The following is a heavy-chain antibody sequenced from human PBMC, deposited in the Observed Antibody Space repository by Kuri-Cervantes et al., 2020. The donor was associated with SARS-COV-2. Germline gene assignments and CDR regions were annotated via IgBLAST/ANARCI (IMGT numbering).Heavy chain of an antibody. Sequence: GESLKISCKGSGYSFTSYWIGWVRQMPGKGLEWMGIIYPGDSDTRYSPSFQGQVTISADKSISTAYLQWSSLKASDTAMYYCARQQQLPEPGGDYFDYWGQGTLVTVSS. J-gene: IGHJ4*02. CDR3: ARQQQLPEPGGDYFDY. CDR2: IYPGDSDT. D-gene: IGHD6-13*01. V-gene: IGHV5-51*01. CDR1: GYSFTSYW.